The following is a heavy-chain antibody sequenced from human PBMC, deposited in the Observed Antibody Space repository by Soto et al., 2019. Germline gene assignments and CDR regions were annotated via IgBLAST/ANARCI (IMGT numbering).Heavy chain of an antibody. CDR3: ARERGGYCSSTSCPFDY. J-gene: IGHJ4*02. CDR1: GGTFSSYA. CDR2: IIPIFGTA. Sequence: QVQLVQSGAEVKKPGSSVKVSCKASGGTFSSYAISWVRQAPGQGLEWMGGIIPIFGTANYAQKFQGRVTITADESTSTAYMELSSLRSKDTAVYYCARERGGYCSSTSCPFDYWGQGTLVTVSS. D-gene: IGHD2-2*01. V-gene: IGHV1-69*01.